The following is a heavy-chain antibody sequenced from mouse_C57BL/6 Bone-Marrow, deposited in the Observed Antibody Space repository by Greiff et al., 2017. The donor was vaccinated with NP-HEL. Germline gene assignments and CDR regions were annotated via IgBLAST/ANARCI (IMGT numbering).Heavy chain of an antibody. V-gene: IGHV1-4*01. CDR3: ARKVFYYYDAMDY. D-gene: IGHD1-1*01. J-gene: IGHJ4*01. CDR2: INPSSGYT. CDR1: GYTFTSYT. Sequence: VQLQQSGAELARPGASVKMSCKASGYTFTSYTMHWVKQRPGQGLEWIGYINPSSGYTKYNQKFKAKATLTADKSSSTAYMQLSSLTSEDSAVYYCARKVFYYYDAMDYWGQGTSVTVSS.